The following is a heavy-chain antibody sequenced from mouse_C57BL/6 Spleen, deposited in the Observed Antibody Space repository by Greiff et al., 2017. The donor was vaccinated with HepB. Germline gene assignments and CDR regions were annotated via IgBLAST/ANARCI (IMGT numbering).Heavy chain of an antibody. CDR3: ARYFPTTVGPYFDY. CDR2: IDPSDSYT. CDR1: GYTFTSYW. Sequence: QVQLQQPGAELVRPGTSVKLSCKASGYTFTSYWMHWVKQRPGQGLEWIGVIDPSDSYTNYNQKFKGKATLTVDTSSSTAYMQRSSLTSEDSAVYYCARYFPTTVGPYFDYWGQGTTLTVSS. D-gene: IGHD1-1*01. V-gene: IGHV1-59*01. J-gene: IGHJ2*01.